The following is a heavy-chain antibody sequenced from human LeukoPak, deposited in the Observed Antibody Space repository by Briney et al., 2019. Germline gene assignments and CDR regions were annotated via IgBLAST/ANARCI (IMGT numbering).Heavy chain of an antibody. CDR2: INPNSGGT. CDR3: AGGALSSGWSPFDY. CDR1: GYTFTAYH. Sequence: ASVKVSCKASGYTFTAYHMHWVRQAPGQGLEWMGWINPNSGGTNYAQKFQGRVTMTRDTSISTAYMELSRLRSDDTAVYYCAGGALSSGWSPFDYWGQGTLVTVSS. D-gene: IGHD6-19*01. J-gene: IGHJ4*02. V-gene: IGHV1-2*02.